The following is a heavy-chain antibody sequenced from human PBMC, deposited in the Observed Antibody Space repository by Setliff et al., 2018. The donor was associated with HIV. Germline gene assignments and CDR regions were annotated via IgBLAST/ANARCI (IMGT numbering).Heavy chain of an antibody. CDR2: IYSGGTT. D-gene: IGHD2-8*01. Sequence: SLRLSCAASGFRVNDYHMSWVRQAPGKGLEWVSLIYSGGTTFYTDSVRGRLTTFRDSSKNTLYLQMNNVRDDDTAVYYCARDGGSVSYLSSGYFDYWGLGTLVTVSS. CDR3: ARDGGSVSYLSSGYFDY. CDR1: GFRVNDYH. J-gene: IGHJ4*01. V-gene: IGHV3-53*01.